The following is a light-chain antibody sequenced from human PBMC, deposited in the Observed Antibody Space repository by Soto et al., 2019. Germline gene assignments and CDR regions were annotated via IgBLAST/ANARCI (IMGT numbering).Light chain of an antibody. J-gene: IGKJ3*01. CDR3: QQYGSSSFA. V-gene: IGKV3-20*01. CDR1: QSISGTY. CDR2: GAS. Sequence: EIVLTQSPGTLSLSPGERATLSCRARQSISGTYLAWYQKKPGQAPRLLLYGASNRATGIPDRFSGSGYGTDFTLTISRLEPEDCALYYCQQYGSSSFAFGPGTKVEIK.